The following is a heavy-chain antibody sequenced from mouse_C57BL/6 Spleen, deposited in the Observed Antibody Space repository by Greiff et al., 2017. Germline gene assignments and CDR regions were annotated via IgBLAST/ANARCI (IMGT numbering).Heavy chain of an antibody. Sequence: DVMLVESGGGLVKPGGSLKLSCAASGFTFSSYAMSWVRQTPEKRLEWVATISDGGSYTYYPDNVKGRFTISRDNAKNNLYLQMSQLKSEDTARYYCARERGGALWLGLDAMDYWGQGTSVTVSS. CDR2: ISDGGSYT. J-gene: IGHJ4*01. CDR1: GFTFSSYA. CDR3: ARERGGALWLGLDAMDY. D-gene: IGHD3-3*01. V-gene: IGHV5-4*01.